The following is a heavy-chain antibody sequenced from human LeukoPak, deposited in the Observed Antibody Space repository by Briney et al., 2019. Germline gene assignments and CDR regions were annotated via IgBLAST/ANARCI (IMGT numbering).Heavy chain of an antibody. V-gene: IGHV4-34*01. CDR2: INHSGST. Sequence: SETLSLTCAVYGVSFSGYYWSWLSQPPGKGLEWIGEINHSGSTNYNPSLKSRVTISVDTPKNQFSLKLSPVTAADTAVYYCARDEYSSGWYYFDYWGQGTLVTVS. CDR3: ARDEYSSGWYYFDY. J-gene: IGHJ4*02. CDR1: GVSFSGYY. D-gene: IGHD6-19*01.